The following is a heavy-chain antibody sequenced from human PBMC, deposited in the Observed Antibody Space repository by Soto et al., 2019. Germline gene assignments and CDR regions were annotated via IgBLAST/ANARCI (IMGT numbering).Heavy chain of an antibody. CDR2: IYYSGST. CDR1: GGSISSSSYY. J-gene: IGHJ6*02. D-gene: IGHD6-19*01. V-gene: IGHV4-39*01. CDR3: AETGAVAGTDYYYGMDV. Sequence: SETLSLTCTVSGGSISSSSYYWGWIRQPPGKGLEWIGSIYYSGSTYYNPSLKSRVTISVDTSKNQFSLKLSSVTAADTAVYYCAETGAVAGTDYYYGMDVWGQGTTVTVS.